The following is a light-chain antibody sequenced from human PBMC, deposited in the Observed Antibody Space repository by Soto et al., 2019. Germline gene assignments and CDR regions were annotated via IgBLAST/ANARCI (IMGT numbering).Light chain of an antibody. V-gene: IGKV3-15*01. CDR2: AAS. CDR1: QTVSSN. J-gene: IGKJ1*01. Sequence: IVVTQSPATLSVSPGECVTLSCRASQTVSSNLAWYQQKPGQAPRLLIYAASARATGIPARFSGSGSGTEFTLTITGLQSEDFAVYYCQQYNGWPWTFGLGTKVDIK. CDR3: QQYNGWPWT.